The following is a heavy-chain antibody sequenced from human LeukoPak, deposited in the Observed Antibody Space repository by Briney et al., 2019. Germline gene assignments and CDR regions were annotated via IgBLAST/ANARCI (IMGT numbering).Heavy chain of an antibody. D-gene: IGHD6-13*01. J-gene: IGHJ5*02. Sequence: SETLSLTCAVYGGSFSGYYWSWIRQPPGKGLEWIGEINHSGSTNYNPSLKSRVTISVDTSKNQFSLKLSSVTAVDTAVYYWARGRGSSSWSKHNWFDPWGQGTLVTVSS. CDR3: ARGRGSSSWSKHNWFDP. V-gene: IGHV4-34*01. CDR1: GGSFSGYY. CDR2: INHSGST.